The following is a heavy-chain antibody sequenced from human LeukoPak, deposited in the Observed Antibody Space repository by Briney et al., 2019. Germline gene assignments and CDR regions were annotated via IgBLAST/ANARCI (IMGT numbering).Heavy chain of an antibody. V-gene: IGHV3-30*04. CDR2: ISYDGSNK. CDR1: GFTFSSYA. D-gene: IGHD4-17*01. CDR3: ARDPGDYVYYYYYGMDV. J-gene: IGHJ6*04. Sequence: GGSLRLSCAASGFTFSSYAMHWVRQAPGKGLEWVAVISYDGSNKYYADSVKGRFTISRDNSKNTLYLQMISLRAEDTAVYYCARDPGDYVYYYYYGMDVWGKGTTVTVSS.